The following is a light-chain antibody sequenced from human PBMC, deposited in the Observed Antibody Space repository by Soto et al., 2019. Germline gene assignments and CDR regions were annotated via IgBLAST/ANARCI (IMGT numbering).Light chain of an antibody. CDR1: QSLLHSNGYNY. J-gene: IGKJ1*01. V-gene: IGKV2-28*01. CDR3: MQALQTPPT. Sequence: DIVMTQSPLSQPVTPGESASISCRSSQSLLHSNGYNYLDWYLQKPGQSPQLLIYLGSNRASGVSDRFSGSGSGTDFTLKISRVEAEDVGVYYCMQALQTPPTFGQGTKVEIK. CDR2: LGS.